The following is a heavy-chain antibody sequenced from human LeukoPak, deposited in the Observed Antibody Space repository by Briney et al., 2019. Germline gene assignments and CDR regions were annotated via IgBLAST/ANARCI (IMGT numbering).Heavy chain of an antibody. V-gene: IGHV4-39*07. J-gene: IGHJ4*02. CDR1: GGSISSSSYY. Sequence: KASETLSLTCTVSGGSISSSSYYWGWIRQPPGKGLEWIGSIYYSGSTYYNPSLKSRVTISVDTSKNQFSLKLSSVTAADTAVYYCARAGDIVATNPRFDYWGQGTLVTVSS. CDR2: IYYSGST. CDR3: ARAGDIVATNPRFDY. D-gene: IGHD5-12*01.